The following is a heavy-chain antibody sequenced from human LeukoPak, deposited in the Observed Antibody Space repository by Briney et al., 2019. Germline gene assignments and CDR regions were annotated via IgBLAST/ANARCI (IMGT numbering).Heavy chain of an antibody. CDR2: INPNSGGT. CDR3: ARVPRYCSGGSCPLNY. CDR1: GYTFTGYY. Sequence: ASVKVSCKASGYTFTGYYMHWVRQAPGQGLEWMGWINPNSGGTNYAQKFQGRVTMTRDTSISTAYMELSRLRSDDTAVYYCARVPRYCSGGSCPLNYWGQGTLVTVSS. J-gene: IGHJ4*02. V-gene: IGHV1-2*02. D-gene: IGHD2-15*01.